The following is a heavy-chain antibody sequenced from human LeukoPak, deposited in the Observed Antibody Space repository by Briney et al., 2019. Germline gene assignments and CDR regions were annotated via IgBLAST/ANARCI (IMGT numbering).Heavy chain of an antibody. V-gene: IGHV3-7*01. CDR3: ARGGPELFPEYFQH. CDR2: IKQDGSEK. J-gene: IGHJ1*01. CDR1: GFTFSSYW. Sequence: GGSLRLSCAASGFTFSSYWISWVRQAPGKGLEWVANIKQDGSEKYYVDSVKGRFTISRDNAKNSLYLQMNSLRAEDTAVYYCARGGPELFPEYFQHWGQAPWSPSPQ. D-gene: IGHD3-10*01.